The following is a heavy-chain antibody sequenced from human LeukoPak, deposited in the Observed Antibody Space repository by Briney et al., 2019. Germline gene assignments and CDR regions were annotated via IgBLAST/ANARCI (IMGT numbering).Heavy chain of an antibody. V-gene: IGHV1-18*01. CDR2: ISANNNNT. D-gene: IGHD2-2*01. J-gene: IGHJ4*02. CDR3: ARALYHTFDY. CDR1: GYSFTTYG. Sequence: ASVKLSCKASGYSFTTYGISWVRQAPGQGLEWMGWISANNNNTDNVQKLQGRVTMTTDTSTSTAYMELRSLRSDDTAVYYCARALYHTFDYWGQGTLVTVSS.